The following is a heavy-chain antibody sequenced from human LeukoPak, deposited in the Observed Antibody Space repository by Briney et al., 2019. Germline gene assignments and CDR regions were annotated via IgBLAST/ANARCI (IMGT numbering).Heavy chain of an antibody. V-gene: IGHV1-2*06. CDR1: GYTFTGYY. J-gene: IGHJ4*02. D-gene: IGHD3-10*01. Sequence: ASVKVSCKASGYTFTGYYMHWVRQAPGQGLEWMGRINPNSGGTNYAQKFQGRVTMTRDTSISTAYMELSRLRSDDTAVYYCARETARGRYYYGSGSSRIDYWGQGTLVTVSS. CDR3: ARETARGRYYYGSGSSRIDY. CDR2: INPNSGGT.